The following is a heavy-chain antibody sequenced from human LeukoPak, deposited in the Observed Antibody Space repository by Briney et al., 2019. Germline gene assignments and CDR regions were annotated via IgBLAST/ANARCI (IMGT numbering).Heavy chain of an antibody. CDR2: ISSSSSYI. D-gene: IGHD6-13*01. V-gene: IGHV3-21*01. CDR3: ASGPSIAAVNDY. CDR1: GFTFSSYS. Sequence: PGGSLRLSCAASGFTFSSYSMNWVRQAPGKGLEWVSSISSSSSYIYYADSVKGRFTISRDNAKNSLYLQMNSLRAEDTAVYYCASGPSIAAVNDYWGQGTLVTVSS. J-gene: IGHJ4*02.